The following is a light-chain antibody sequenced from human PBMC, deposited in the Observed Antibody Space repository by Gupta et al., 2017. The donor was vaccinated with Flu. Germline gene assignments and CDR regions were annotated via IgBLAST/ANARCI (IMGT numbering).Light chain of an antibody. CDR1: SHIGSY. CDR2: ANN. J-gene: IGLJ3*02. CDR3: YARDSTDNHHAV. Sequence: DSHIGSYAGCYQQKPAQAPVLLLIANNIRPSAIAAPCSASSSSNTASFTITGAQPEDEADDYCYARDSTDNHHAVFGGGTKLTVL. V-gene: IGLV3-19*01.